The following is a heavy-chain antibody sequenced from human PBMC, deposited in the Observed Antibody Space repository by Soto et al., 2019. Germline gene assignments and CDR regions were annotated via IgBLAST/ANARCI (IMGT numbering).Heavy chain of an antibody. CDR2: IYYSGIT. Sequence: SETLSLACTVSGGSISSSIYYWVWIRQPPGKVLEWIGNIYYSGITYYNPSLKSRVTISVDTSKNQFSLKLSSVTAADTAVYYCARQYYDSSGNFDYWGQGTLVTVSS. J-gene: IGHJ4*02. D-gene: IGHD3-22*01. CDR3: ARQYYDSSGNFDY. CDR1: GGSISSSIYY. V-gene: IGHV4-39*01.